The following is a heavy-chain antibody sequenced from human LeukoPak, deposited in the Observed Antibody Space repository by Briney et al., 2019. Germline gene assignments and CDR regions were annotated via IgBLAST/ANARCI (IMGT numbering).Heavy chain of an antibody. CDR1: GYSFTNYW. Sequence: GESLKISCKGSGYSFTNYWIGWVRQMPGKGLEWMGIIYPGDSHTTYNPSFQGQVTISVDKSISTAYLQWSSLKASDTAMYYCARPFGEAVESTLGGVDYWGQGTLVTVSS. CDR2: IYPGDSHT. J-gene: IGHJ4*02. V-gene: IGHV5-51*01. CDR3: ARPFGEAVESTLGGVDY. D-gene: IGHD3-10*01.